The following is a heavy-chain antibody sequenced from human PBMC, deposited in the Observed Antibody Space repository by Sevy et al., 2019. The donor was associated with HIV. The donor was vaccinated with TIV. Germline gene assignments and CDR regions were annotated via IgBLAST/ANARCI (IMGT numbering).Heavy chain of an antibody. CDR1: GFTFSSYS. D-gene: IGHD2-2*02. J-gene: IGHJ6*02. CDR2: ISSSSSYI. Sequence: GESLKISCAASGFTFSSYSMNWVRQAPGKGLEWVSSISSSSSYIYYADSVKGRFTISRDNAKNSLYLQMNSLRAEDTAVYYCARDVDCSSTSCYTTYGMDVWGQGTTVTVSS. CDR3: ARDVDCSSTSCYTTYGMDV. V-gene: IGHV3-21*01.